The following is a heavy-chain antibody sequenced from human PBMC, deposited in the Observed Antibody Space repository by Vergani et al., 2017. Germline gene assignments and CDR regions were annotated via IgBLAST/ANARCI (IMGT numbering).Heavy chain of an antibody. CDR1: GGSFSGYY. J-gene: IGHJ5*02. V-gene: IGHV4-34*01. CDR3: ARRALYDFWSGYYRWFDP. D-gene: IGHD3-3*01. CDR2: INHSGST. Sequence: QVQLQQWGAGLLKPSETLSLTCAVYGGSFSGYYWSWIRPPPGKGLEWIGEINHSGSTNYNPSLKSRVTISVDTSKNQFSLKLSSVTAADTAVYYCARRALYDFWSGYYRWFDPWGQGTLVTVSS.